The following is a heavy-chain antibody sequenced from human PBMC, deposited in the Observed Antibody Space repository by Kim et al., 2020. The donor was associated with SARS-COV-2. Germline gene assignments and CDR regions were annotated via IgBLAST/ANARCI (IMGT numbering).Heavy chain of an antibody. CDR3: ASSMGAGSSGWYDI. J-gene: IGHJ3*02. CDR2: INHSGST. V-gene: IGHV4-34*01. Sequence: SETLSLTCAVYGGSFSGYYWSWIRQPPGKGLEWIGEINHSGSTNYNPSLKSRVTISVDTSKNQFSLKLSSVTAADTAVYYCASSMGAGSSGWYDIWG. CDR1: GGSFSGYY. D-gene: IGHD6-19*01.